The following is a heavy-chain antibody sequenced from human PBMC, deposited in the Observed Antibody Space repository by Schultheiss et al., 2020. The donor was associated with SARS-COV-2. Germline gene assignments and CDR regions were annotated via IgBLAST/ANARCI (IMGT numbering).Heavy chain of an antibody. CDR1: GGSFSGYY. D-gene: IGHD6-13*01. CDR3: ARGQQLVPFDY. Sequence: SETLSLTCTVYGGSFSGYYWSWIRQPPGKGLEWIGEINHSGSTYYNPSLKSRVTMSVDTSKNQFSLKLSSVTAADTAVYYCARGQQLVPFDYWGQGTLVTVSS. CDR2: INHSGST. V-gene: IGHV4-34*01. J-gene: IGHJ4*02.